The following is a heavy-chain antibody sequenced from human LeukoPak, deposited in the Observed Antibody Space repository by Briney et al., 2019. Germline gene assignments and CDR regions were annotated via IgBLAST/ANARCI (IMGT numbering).Heavy chain of an antibody. D-gene: IGHD1-1*01. V-gene: IGHV1-18*01. CDR1: GYTFTSYG. J-gene: IGHJ3*02. CDR3: ARAKTLEPTPSNAFDI. CDR2: ISAYNGNT. Sequence: ASVKVSCKTSGYTFTSYGYSWVRQAPGQGLEWMGWISAYNGNTNYAQKLQGRVTMTTVTSTSTVYMELRSLTSGDTAVYYCARAKTLEPTPSNAFDIWGQGTMVTVSS.